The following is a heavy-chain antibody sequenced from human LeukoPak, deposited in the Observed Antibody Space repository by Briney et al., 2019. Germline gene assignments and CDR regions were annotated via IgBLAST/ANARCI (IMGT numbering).Heavy chain of an antibody. D-gene: IGHD6-13*01. CDR1: GGTFSSYA. V-gene: IGHV1-69*13. CDR3: ARNWQQLEYYYYYGMDV. Sequence: ASVKVSCKASGGTFSSYAISWVRQAPGQGLEWVGGIIPIFGTANSAQKFQGRVTITADESTSTAYMELSSLRSEDTAVYYCARNWQQLEYYYYYGMDVWGQGTTVTVSS. J-gene: IGHJ6*02. CDR2: IIPIFGTA.